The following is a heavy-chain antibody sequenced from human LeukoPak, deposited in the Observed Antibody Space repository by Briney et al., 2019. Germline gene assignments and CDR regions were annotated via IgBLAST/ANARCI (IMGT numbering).Heavy chain of an antibody. V-gene: IGHV4-39*01. Sequence: PSETLSLTRTVSGGSISSSSYYWGWIRQPPGKGLECIGSIHYSGSTYYNPSLKSRVTISVDTSKNQFSLKLSSVTAADTAVYYCARLGGLISQYFDYWGQGTLVTVSS. CDR2: IHYSGST. D-gene: IGHD4-23*01. CDR3: ARLGGLISQYFDY. J-gene: IGHJ4*02. CDR1: GGSISSSSYY.